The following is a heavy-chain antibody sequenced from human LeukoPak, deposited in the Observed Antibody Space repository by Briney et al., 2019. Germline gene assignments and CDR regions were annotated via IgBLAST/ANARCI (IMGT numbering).Heavy chain of an antibody. D-gene: IGHD1-20*01. J-gene: IGHJ6*02. V-gene: IGHV1-2*02. CDR1: GYTFTSYY. CDR3: ARGGGSITGTPGYYYYGMDV. CDR2: INPNSGGT. Sequence: ASVKVSCKASGYTFTSYYMHWVRQAPGQGLEWMGWINPNSGGTNYAQKFQGRVTMTRDTSISTAYMELSRLRSDDTAVYYCARGGGSITGTPGYYYYGMDVWGQGTTVTVSS.